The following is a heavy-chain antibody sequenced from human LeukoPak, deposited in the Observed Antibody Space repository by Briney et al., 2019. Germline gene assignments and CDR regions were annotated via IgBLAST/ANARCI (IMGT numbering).Heavy chain of an antibody. CDR2: ISYGGST. D-gene: IGHD2/OR15-2a*01. CDR1: GDSMTSMRRYS. Sequence: PSETLSLTCTVSGDSMTSMRRYSWSWIRPAPGKGLEWIGSISYGGSTNYNPSLKSRVAISVDTSQNQFSLKLMSVTAADTAVYSCARDWGIRTTEYNAFDMWGRGTMVTVSS. V-gene: IGHV4-59*12. CDR3: ARDWGIRTTEYNAFDM. J-gene: IGHJ3*02.